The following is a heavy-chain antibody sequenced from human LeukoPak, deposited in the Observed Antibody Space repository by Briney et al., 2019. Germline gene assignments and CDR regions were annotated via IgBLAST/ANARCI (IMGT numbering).Heavy chain of an antibody. CDR1: GFTFSSYA. CDR2: IGGSGDAT. D-gene: IGHD2-2*01. Sequence: GGSLRLSCAASGFTFSSYAMSWVRQAPGKGLEWVSTIGGSGDATYYADSVKGRFTISRDNSKNTLYLQMNILRAEDTAVYYCAKRRHCSSATCPNWFDPWGQGTLVTISS. CDR3: AKRRHCSSATCPNWFDP. V-gene: IGHV3-23*01. J-gene: IGHJ5*02.